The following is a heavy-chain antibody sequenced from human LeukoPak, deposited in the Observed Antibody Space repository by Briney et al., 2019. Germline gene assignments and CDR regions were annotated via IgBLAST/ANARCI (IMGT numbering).Heavy chain of an antibody. D-gene: IGHD3-9*01. CDR3: ARGFYDILTGYAFDI. Sequence: PGRSLRLSCAASGFNFSSYAMHWVRQAPGKGLERVPVISYDGSNKYYADSVKGRFTISRDNSKNTLYLQMNSLRAEDTAVYYCARGFYDILTGYAFDIWGQGTMVTVSS. V-gene: IGHV3-30-3*01. J-gene: IGHJ3*02. CDR2: ISYDGSNK. CDR1: GFNFSSYA.